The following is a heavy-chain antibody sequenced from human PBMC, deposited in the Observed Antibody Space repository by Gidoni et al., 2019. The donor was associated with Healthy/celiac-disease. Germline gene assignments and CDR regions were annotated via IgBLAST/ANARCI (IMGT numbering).Heavy chain of an antibody. CDR1: GGSISSGDYY. V-gene: IGHV4-30-4*01. CDR2: IYYSGST. J-gene: IGHJ4*02. Sequence: QVQLQESGPGLVKPSQTLSLTGTVSGGSISSGDYYWSWIRQPPGKGLQWIGYIYYSGSTYYNPSLKSRVTISVDTSKNQFSLKLSSVTAADTAVYYCARVRMVGDYYFDYWGQGTLVTVSS. CDR3: ARVRMVGDYYFDY. D-gene: IGHD2-21*02.